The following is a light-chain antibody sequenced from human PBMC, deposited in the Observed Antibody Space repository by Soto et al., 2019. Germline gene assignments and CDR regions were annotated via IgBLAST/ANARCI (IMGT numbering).Light chain of an antibody. CDR2: GAS. CDR3: QQYGSSSLT. CDR1: QSVSSSY. J-gene: IGKJ3*01. V-gene: IGKV3-20*01. Sequence: ENVLTQSPGTLSLSPGERVTLSCRASQSVSSSYLAWYQQKPGQAPRLLIYGASSRATGIPDRFSGSGSGTDFTLTISRLEPEDFAAYYCQQYGSSSLTFGPGTKVDIK.